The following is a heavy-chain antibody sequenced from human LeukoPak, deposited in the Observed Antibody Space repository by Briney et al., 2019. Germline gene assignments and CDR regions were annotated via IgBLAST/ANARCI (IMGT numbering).Heavy chain of an antibody. Sequence: GGSLRLSCAGSGFTFNNAWMSWVRQAPGKGLEWVGRIKSKTDGGTTDYAAPVEDGFTISRDDSKSTLFLQMNSLQTEDTGVYYCAKDRQGSGSTGTYYYYGMDVWGQGTTVTVSS. CDR1: GFTFNNAW. J-gene: IGHJ6*02. CDR3: AKDRQGSGSTGTYYYYGMDV. CDR2: IKSKTDGGTT. D-gene: IGHD3-10*01. V-gene: IGHV3-15*01.